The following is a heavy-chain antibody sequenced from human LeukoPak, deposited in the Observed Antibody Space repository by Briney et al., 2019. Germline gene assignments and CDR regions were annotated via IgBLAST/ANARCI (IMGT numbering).Heavy chain of an antibody. Sequence: SVKVSCRASGGTFSSYAISWVRQAPGQGLEWMGRIIPIFGTANYAQKFQGRVTITTDESTSTAYMELSSLRSEDTAVYYCALTYYYDSSGYYRDYWGQGTLVTVSS. V-gene: IGHV1-69*05. CDR3: ALTYYYDSSGYYRDY. CDR2: IIPIFGTA. D-gene: IGHD3-22*01. CDR1: GGTFSSYA. J-gene: IGHJ4*02.